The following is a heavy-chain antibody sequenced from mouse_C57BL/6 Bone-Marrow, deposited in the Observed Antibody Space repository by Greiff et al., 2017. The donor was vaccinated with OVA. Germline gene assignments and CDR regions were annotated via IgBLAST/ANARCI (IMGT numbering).Heavy chain of an antibody. CDR3: TRLLDAMDY. CDR1: GFTFSSYA. CDR2: ISSGGDYI. V-gene: IGHV5-9-1*02. D-gene: IGHD2-1*01. Sequence: EVKVVESGAGLVKPGGSLKLSCAASGFTFSSYAMSWVRQTPEKRLEWVAYISSGGDYIYYADTVKGRFTISSDNARNTLYLQMSSLKSEDTAMYYCTRLLDAMDYGGQGTSVTVSS. J-gene: IGHJ4*01.